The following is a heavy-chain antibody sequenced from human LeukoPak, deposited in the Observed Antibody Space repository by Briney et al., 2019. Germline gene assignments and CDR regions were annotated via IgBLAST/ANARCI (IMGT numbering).Heavy chain of an antibody. Sequence: ASVKVSCKASGGTFISYAINWVRQAPGQGLEWMGGIIPIFGTANYAQKFQGRVTITADESTSTAYMELSSLRSEDTAVYYCARSGYYYYFDYWGQGTLVTVSS. J-gene: IGHJ4*02. D-gene: IGHD3-22*01. CDR1: GGTFISYA. CDR2: IIPIFGTA. CDR3: ARSGYYYYFDY. V-gene: IGHV1-69*13.